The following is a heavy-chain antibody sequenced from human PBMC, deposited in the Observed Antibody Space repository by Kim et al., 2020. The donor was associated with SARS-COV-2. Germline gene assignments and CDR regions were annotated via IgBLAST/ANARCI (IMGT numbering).Heavy chain of an antibody. Sequence: GGSLRLSCVAPGFTFNSAWMSWVRQTPDKGLEWIGRIKSNIDGGATDYTAPVKGRFTISRDDSKNTVYLQMNSLGVEDTGVYYCTTDAARPYGDDAFWGQRTLVTVSS. CDR3: TTDAARPYGDDAF. J-gene: IGHJ4*02. D-gene: IGHD4-17*01. CDR1: GFTFNSAW. CDR2: IKSNIDGGAT. V-gene: IGHV3-15*01.